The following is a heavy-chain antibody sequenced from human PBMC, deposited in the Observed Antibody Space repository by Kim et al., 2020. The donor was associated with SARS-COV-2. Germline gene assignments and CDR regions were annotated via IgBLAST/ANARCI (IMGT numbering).Heavy chain of an antibody. J-gene: IGHJ6*04. CDR3: ATSSGWYPYYYGMDV. Sequence: ASVKVSCKVSGYTLTELSMHWVRQAPGKGLEWMGGFDHEDGETIYAQKFQGRGTMTEDTSTDTAYMELSSLRSEDTAVYYCATSSGWYPYYYGMDVWGKGTTLTVCS. CDR1: GYTLTELS. V-gene: IGHV1-24*01. CDR2: FDHEDGET. D-gene: IGHD6-19*01.